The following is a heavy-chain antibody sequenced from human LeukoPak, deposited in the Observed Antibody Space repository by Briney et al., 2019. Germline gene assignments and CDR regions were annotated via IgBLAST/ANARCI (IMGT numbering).Heavy chain of an antibody. Sequence: SETLSLTCTVSGGSISSYYWSWIRQPPGKGLEWIGYIYYSGSTNSNPSLKSRVTISVDTSKSQFSLKLSSVTAADTAVYYCARDRAVAGIDYWGQGTLVTVSS. D-gene: IGHD6-19*01. V-gene: IGHV4-59*01. CDR2: IYYSGST. CDR1: GGSISSYY. J-gene: IGHJ4*02. CDR3: ARDRAVAGIDY.